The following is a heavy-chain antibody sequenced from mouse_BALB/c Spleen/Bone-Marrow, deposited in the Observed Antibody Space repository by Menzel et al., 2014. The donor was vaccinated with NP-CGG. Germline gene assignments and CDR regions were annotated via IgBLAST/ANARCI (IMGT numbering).Heavy chain of an antibody. CDR2: IDPSDSET. J-gene: IGHJ4*01. V-gene: IGHV1-69*02. Sequence: VQLQQSGAELVKPGAPVKLSCKASGYTFTSYWMNWVKQRPGRGLEWIGRIDPSDSETHYNQKFKDKATLTVDKSSSTACIQLSSLTSEDSAVYYCARFPIYYDSGGAMDYWGQGTSVIVSS. CDR1: GYTFTSYW. D-gene: IGHD2-4*01. CDR3: ARFPIYYDSGGAMDY.